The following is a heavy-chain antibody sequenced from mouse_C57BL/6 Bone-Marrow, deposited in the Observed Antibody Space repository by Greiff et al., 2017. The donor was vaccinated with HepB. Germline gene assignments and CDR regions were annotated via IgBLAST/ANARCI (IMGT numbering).Heavy chain of an antibody. J-gene: IGHJ3*01. Sequence: VQLQESGAELARPGASVKLSCKASGYTFTSYGISWVKQRTGQGLEWIGEIYPRSGNTYYNEKFKGKATLTADKSSSTAYMELRSLTSEDSAVYFCARRGYPAYWGQGTLVTVSA. CDR1: GYTFTSYG. CDR3: ARRGYPAY. D-gene: IGHD3-1*01. CDR2: IYPRSGNT. V-gene: IGHV1-81*01.